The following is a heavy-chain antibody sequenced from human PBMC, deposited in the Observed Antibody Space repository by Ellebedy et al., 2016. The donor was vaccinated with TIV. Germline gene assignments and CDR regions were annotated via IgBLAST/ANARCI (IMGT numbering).Heavy chain of an antibody. V-gene: IGHV5-10-1*01. CDR2: IDPSDSYT. CDR1: GYSFTSYW. D-gene: IGHD3-10*01. Sequence: GESLKISCKGSGYSFTSYWISWVRQMPGKGLEWMGRIDPSDSYTNYSPSFQGHVTISADKSISTAYLQWSSLKASDTAMYYCARGGYYGSGSYRGDWFDPWGQGTLVTVSS. CDR3: ARGGYYGSGSYRGDWFDP. J-gene: IGHJ5*02.